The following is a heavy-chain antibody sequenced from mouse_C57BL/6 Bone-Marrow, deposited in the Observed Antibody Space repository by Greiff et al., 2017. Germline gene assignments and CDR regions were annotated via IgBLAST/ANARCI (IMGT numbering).Heavy chain of an antibody. CDR1: GFSLTSYG. Sequence: VKLVESGPGLVQPSQSLSITCTVSGFSLTSYGVHWVRQPPGKGLEWLGVIWSGGSTDYNAAFISRLSISKDNSKSQVFFKMNSLQADDTARYYCAKRGGSYWYFDVWGTGTTVTVSS. CDR3: AKRGGSYWYFDV. J-gene: IGHJ1*03. V-gene: IGHV2-4*01. CDR2: IWSGGST.